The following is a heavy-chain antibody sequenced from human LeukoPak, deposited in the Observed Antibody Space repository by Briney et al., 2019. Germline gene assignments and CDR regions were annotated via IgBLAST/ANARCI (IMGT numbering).Heavy chain of an antibody. J-gene: IGHJ6*02. CDR2: ISYDGSNK. CDR1: GFTFSSYG. D-gene: IGHD3-10*01. CDR3: AKVGDGSVSYLRPYYYGMDV. Sequence: GGSLRLSCAASGFTFSSYGMHWVRQAPGKGLEWVAVISYDGSNKYYADSVKGRFTISRDNSKNTLYLQMNSLRAEDTAVYYCAKVGDGSVSYLRPYYYGMDVWGQGTTVTVSS. V-gene: IGHV3-30*18.